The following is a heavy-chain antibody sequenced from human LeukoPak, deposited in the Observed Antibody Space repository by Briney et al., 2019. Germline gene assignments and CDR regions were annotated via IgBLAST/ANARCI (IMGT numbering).Heavy chain of an antibody. D-gene: IGHD6-13*01. CDR1: GFTFSSYS. CDR3: AREHSAAGTLSY. Sequence: GGSLRLSCAASGFTFSSYSMSSVRQAPGKGLEWVSVIYSGGSTYYADSVKGRFTISRDNSKNTLYLQMNSLRAEDTAVYYCAREHSAAGTLSYWGQGTLVTVSS. CDR2: IYSGGST. V-gene: IGHV3-66*01. J-gene: IGHJ4*02.